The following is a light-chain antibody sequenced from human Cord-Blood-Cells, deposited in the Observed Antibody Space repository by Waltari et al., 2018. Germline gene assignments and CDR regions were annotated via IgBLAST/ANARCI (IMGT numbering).Light chain of an antibody. V-gene: IGLV2-14*01. CDR3: SSYTSSSTLV. Sequence: QSALTQPASVSGSPGQSITISCTGTSSDVGGYNYVSWYQQHPGKAPKLMIYDVSNRPSGVSNRVSGSKSGNTASPTISGLQAEDEADYYCSSYTSSSTLVFGGGTKLTVL. J-gene: IGLJ2*01. CDR1: SSDVGGYNY. CDR2: DVS.